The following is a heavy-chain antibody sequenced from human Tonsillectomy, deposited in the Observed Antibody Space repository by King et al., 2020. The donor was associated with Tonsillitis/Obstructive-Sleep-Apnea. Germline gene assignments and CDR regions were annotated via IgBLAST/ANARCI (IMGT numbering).Heavy chain of an antibody. CDR2: IYYSGST. V-gene: IGHV4-59*08. D-gene: IGHD3-3*01. CDR3: ARLGLITIPHYAMDV. CDR1: GGSISSYY. Sequence: QLQESGPGLVKPSETLSLTCTVSGGSISSYYWSWIRQPPGKGLEWIGYIYYSGSTNYNPSLKSRVTISVDTSKNQFSLKLSSVTAADTAVYYCARLGLITIPHYAMDVWGQGTTVTVSS. J-gene: IGHJ6*02.